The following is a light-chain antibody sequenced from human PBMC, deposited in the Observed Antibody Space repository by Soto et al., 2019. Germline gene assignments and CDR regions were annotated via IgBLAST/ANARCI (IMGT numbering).Light chain of an antibody. CDR1: QSVSGSY. V-gene: IGKV3-20*01. Sequence: EIVLTQSPGTLSLSPGERATLSCRASQSVSGSYLAWYQQKPGQAPRLLIYGASNRAAGIPDRFSGSGSGTDFSLTISILEPEDFTVYYCQQYGSSQWTFGQGTKVEIK. J-gene: IGKJ1*01. CDR2: GAS. CDR3: QQYGSSQWT.